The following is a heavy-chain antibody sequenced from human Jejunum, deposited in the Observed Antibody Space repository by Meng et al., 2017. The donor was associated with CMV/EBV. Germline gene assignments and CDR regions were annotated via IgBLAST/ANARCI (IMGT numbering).Heavy chain of an antibody. J-gene: IGHJ6*02. Sequence: FSDYGITWVSQGPGKGLEWLTFMRSDGTTQYYADSVKGRSTISRDSSKNTLYLQINSLRTEDTAVYYCAKGLSGHPNYYYYAMDVWGQGTTVTVSS. CDR3: AKGLSGHPNYYYYAMDV. CDR2: MRSDGTTQ. D-gene: IGHD3-3*01. CDR1: FSDYG. V-gene: IGHV3-30*02.